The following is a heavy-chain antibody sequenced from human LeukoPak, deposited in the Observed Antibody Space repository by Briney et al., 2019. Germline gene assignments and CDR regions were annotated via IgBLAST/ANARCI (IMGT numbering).Heavy chain of an antibody. V-gene: IGHV4-61*09. CDR3: ARESPGEPTYYYYYMDV. CDR1: GGSISSGSYY. Sequence: SQTLSLTCTVSGGSISSGSYYWSWIRQPAGKGLEWIGHIYTSGSTNYNPSLKSRVTISVDTSKNQFSLKLSSVTAADTAVYYCARESPGEPTYYYYYMDVWGKGTTVTISS. CDR2: IYTSGST. D-gene: IGHD2-21*01. J-gene: IGHJ6*03.